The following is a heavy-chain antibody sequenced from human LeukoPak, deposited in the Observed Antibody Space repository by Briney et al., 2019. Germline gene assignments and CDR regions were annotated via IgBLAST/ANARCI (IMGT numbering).Heavy chain of an antibody. J-gene: IGHJ3*02. D-gene: IGHD3-10*01. CDR2: ISSSSSYI. V-gene: IGHV3-21*01. CDR1: GFTFSSYS. Sequence: GGSLRLSCAASGFTFSSYSMNWVRQAPGKGLEWVSSISSSSSYIYYADSVKGRFTISRGNAKNSLYLQMNSLRAEDTAVYYCARGPNYYGSGSDAFDIWGQGTMVTVSS. CDR3: ARGPNYYGSGSDAFDI.